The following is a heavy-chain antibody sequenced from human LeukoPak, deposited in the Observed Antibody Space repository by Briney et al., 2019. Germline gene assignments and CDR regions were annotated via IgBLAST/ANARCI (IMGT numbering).Heavy chain of an antibody. D-gene: IGHD6-13*01. CDR2: MNPNSGNT. CDR1: GYTFTSYD. Sequence: ASVKVSCKASGYTFTSYDINWVRQATGQGLEWMGWMNPNSGNTGYAQKFQGRVTMTRNTSISTAYMELSSLRSEDTAAYYCARGYSSSWYYNYYYYGMDVWGQGTTVTVSS. V-gene: IGHV1-8*01. J-gene: IGHJ6*02. CDR3: ARGYSSSWYYNYYYYGMDV.